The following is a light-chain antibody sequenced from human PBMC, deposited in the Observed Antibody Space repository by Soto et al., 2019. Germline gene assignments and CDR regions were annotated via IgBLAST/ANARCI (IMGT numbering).Light chain of an antibody. V-gene: IGKV1-27*01. CDR3: QKCGIAPFS. J-gene: IGKJ4*01. CDR2: ASS. CDR1: QGISNY. Sequence: DIQMTQSPSSLSASVGDRVTITCRASQGISNYLAWYQQKPGKVPKLLIYASSTLQSGVPSRFSGSGSGTDFTLTIISLQAEDVATYYCQKCGIAPFSFGGGTKVELK.